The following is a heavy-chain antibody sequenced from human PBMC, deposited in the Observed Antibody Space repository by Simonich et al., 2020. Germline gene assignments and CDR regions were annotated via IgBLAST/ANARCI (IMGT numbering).Heavy chain of an antibody. CDR3: ARDPVVPAAIRNAFDI. Sequence: QVQLVQSGAEVKKPGASVKVSCKASGYTFTGYYMHWVRQAPGQGLDWMGWINPNSCGTNNAQKFQGRVTMTRDTSISTAYMELSRLRSDDTAVYYCARDPVVPAAIRNAFDIWGQGTMVTVSS. CDR2: INPNSCGT. D-gene: IGHD2-2*01. J-gene: IGHJ3*02. CDR1: GYTFTGYY. V-gene: IGHV1-2*02.